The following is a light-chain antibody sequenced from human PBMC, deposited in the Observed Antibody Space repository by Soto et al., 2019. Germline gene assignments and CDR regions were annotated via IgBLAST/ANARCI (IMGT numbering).Light chain of an antibody. CDR3: QQYNAYSPWT. CDR1: QSVSSK. V-gene: IGKV3-15*01. CDR2: SAS. J-gene: IGKJ1*01. Sequence: EIVMTQSPASLSVSPGARVTLSCRASQSVSSKLAWYQQKPGQAPRLLIYSASTRATGIPARFSASGSGTEFSLTIDSLQSEDLAVYYCQQYNAYSPWTFGQGTKVEIK.